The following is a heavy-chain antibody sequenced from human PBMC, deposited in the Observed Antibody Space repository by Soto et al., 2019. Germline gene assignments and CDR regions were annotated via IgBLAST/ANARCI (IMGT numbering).Heavy chain of an antibody. Sequence: QVQLVQSGAELKKPGASVRVSCKASGYTFGDYDINWVRQATGQGLEWVGWMNPNTGGAGYAQKFQGRVTITADESTSTAYMELSSLRSEDTAVYYCARGGRGSSSPREWFDPWGQGTLVTVSS. CDR2: MNPNTGGA. V-gene: IGHV1-8*01. J-gene: IGHJ5*02. D-gene: IGHD6-6*01. CDR1: GYTFGDYD. CDR3: ARGGRGSSSPREWFDP.